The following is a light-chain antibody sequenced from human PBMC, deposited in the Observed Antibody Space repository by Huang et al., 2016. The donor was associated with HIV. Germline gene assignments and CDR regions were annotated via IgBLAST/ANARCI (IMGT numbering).Light chain of an antibody. J-gene: IGKJ4*01. Sequence: EIVLTQSPATLSKSPGERATLSCRASQSVSNYLAWFQQKPGQAPRLLIYDASNRATGIPARFSGSGSSTAFTLTISRLEPEDFAVYYCQQHRIWPLTFGGGTTVDIK. V-gene: IGKV3-11*01. CDR1: QSVSNY. CDR2: DAS. CDR3: QQHRIWPLT.